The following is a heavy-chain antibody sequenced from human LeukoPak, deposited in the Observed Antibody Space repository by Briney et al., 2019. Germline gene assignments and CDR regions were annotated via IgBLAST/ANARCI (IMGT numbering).Heavy chain of an antibody. J-gene: IGHJ6*03. CDR1: GGSISSSRFF. CDR3: ARARFWSGYAYYMDV. V-gene: IGHV4-39*07. D-gene: IGHD3-3*01. CDR2: INFSGTT. Sequence: SETLSLTCTVSGGSISSSRFFWAWIRQPPGKGLKWIGNINFSGTTYYNPSLKSRVTISVDTSKNQFSLKLSSVTAADTAVYYCARARFWSGYAYYMDVWGKGTTVTVSS.